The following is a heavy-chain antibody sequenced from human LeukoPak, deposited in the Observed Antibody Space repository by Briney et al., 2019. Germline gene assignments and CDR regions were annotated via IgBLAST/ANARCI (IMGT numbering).Heavy chain of an antibody. CDR3: ARDGTGTSLYGMDV. CDR1: GGSISTYY. V-gene: IGHV4-59*01. Sequence: SETLSLTCTVSGGSISTYYGNWIRQAPGKGLEWIGYIYYSGSTNYNPSLKSRVTMSVDTSRSQFSLKLSSVTAADTAVYYCARDGTGTSLYGMDVWGQGTTVTVSS. J-gene: IGHJ6*02. D-gene: IGHD1-1*01. CDR2: IYYSGST.